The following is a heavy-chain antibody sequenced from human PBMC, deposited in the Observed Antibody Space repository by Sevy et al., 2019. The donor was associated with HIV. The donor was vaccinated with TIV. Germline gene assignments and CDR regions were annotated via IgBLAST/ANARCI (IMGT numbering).Heavy chain of an antibody. D-gene: IGHD3-10*01. CDR3: AKDRVSGTYYTGDFDY. CDR2: ISASAGST. J-gene: IGHJ4*02. Sequence: GGSLRLSCAASGFTFSTYAMTWVRQAPGKGLEWVSVISASAGSTYYSDSVKGRFTISRDNSKNTLYLQINSLRAEDTAVYYCAKDRVSGTYYTGDFDYWVQGALVTVSS. CDR1: GFTFSTYA. V-gene: IGHV3-23*01.